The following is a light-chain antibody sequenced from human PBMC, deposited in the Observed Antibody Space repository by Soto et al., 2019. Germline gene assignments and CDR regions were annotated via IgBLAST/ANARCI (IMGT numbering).Light chain of an antibody. CDR3: AAWDDSLNGVV. J-gene: IGLJ3*02. Sequence: QSVLTQPPSASGTPGQRVTIACSGSSSNIGSTTVKWYQQLPGTAPKLLIYNNNQRPSGVPDRFSGSKSGTSASLAISGLQSEDEAEYYCAAWDDSLNGVVFGGGTQLTVL. V-gene: IGLV1-44*01. CDR2: NNN. CDR1: SSNIGSTT.